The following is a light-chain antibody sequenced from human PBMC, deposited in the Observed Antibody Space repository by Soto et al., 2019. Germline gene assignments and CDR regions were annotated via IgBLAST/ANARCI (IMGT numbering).Light chain of an antibody. Sequence: EKARTQSPATLSMSPGERATLSCRASQSVSSNLAWYQQKPGQAHMLLIYGSSTRATGIPARFSGGGSGTEFTPIISSLHSESSAEYYCQQYSRWPITFGEGTRLEIE. V-gene: IGKV3-15*01. CDR3: QQYSRWPIT. CDR1: QSVSSN. CDR2: GSS. J-gene: IGKJ5*01.